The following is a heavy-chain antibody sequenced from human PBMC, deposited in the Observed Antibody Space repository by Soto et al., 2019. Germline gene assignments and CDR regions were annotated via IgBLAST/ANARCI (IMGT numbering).Heavy chain of an antibody. CDR2: IHPSGNT. D-gene: IGHD3-10*01. CDR3: ARVIPSMDIYCMDV. Sequence: QMQLQQSGPGLVKASETLSLTCTVSGDYISTYYWSWVRQPAGKGLEWIGRIHPSGNTNYSPSLKSRVSMSVDTSMHQFSLRLTSVTAADTAVYYCARVIPSMDIYCMDVWGQGTTVTVS. V-gene: IGHV4-4*07. J-gene: IGHJ6*02. CDR1: GDYISTYY.